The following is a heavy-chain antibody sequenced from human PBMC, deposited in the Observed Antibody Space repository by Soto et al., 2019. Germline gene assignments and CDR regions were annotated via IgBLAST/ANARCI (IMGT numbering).Heavy chain of an antibody. J-gene: IGHJ6*02. CDR2: ISGSGGST. CDR3: AKGGLCSSTSCYALDYYGMDV. CDR1: GFTFSSYA. Sequence: PGESLKISCAASGFTFSSYAMSWVRQAPGKGLEWVSAISGSGGSTYYADSVKSRFTISRDNSKNTLYLQMNSLRAEDTAVYYCAKGGLCSSTSCYALDYYGMDVWGQGTTVTVSS. D-gene: IGHD2-2*01. V-gene: IGHV3-23*01.